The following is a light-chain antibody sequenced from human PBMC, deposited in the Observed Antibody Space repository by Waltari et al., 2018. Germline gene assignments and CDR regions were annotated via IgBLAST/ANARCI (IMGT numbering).Light chain of an antibody. CDR1: QSVSRA. CDR2: GAS. J-gene: IGKJ1*01. CDR3: QHYVRLPVT. Sequence: DIVLTQSPGTLSLSLGERATVSCRASQSVSRALAWYQQKPGQAPRLLIYGASTRATGIPDRFSGSGSGTDFSLTISRLEPDDFAVYYCQHYVRLPVTVGQGTTVEI. V-gene: IGKV3-20*01.